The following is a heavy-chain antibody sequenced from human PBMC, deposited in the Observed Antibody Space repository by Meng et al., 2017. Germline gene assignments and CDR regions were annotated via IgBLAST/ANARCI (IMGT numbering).Heavy chain of an antibody. CDR1: GFTFSSYG. Sequence: QGDLVGSGGGVVQPGRSLRLSCAASGFTFSSYGMHWVRQAPGKGLEWVAVIWYDGSNKYYADSVKGRFTISRDNSKNTLYLQMNSLRAEDTAVYYCARVVYSSGWSFDYWGQGTLVTVSS. D-gene: IGHD6-19*01. J-gene: IGHJ4*02. CDR3: ARVVYSSGWSFDY. V-gene: IGHV3-33*01. CDR2: IWYDGSNK.